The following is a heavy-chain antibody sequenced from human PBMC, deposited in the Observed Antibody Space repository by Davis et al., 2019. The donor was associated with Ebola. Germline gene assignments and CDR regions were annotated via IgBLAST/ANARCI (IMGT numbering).Heavy chain of an antibody. CDR3: ARGDYYYGMDV. CDR2: INHSGST. Sequence: MPSETLSLTCAVYGGSFSGYYWSWIRQPPGKGLEWIGEINHSGSTNYNPSLKSRVTISVHTSKNQFSLKLSSVTAADTAVYYCARGDYYYGMDVWGQGTTVTVSS. CDR1: GGSFSGYY. V-gene: IGHV4-34*01. J-gene: IGHJ6*02.